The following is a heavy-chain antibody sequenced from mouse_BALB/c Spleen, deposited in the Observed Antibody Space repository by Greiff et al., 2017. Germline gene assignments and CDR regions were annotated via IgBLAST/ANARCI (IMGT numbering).Heavy chain of an antibody. J-gene: IGHJ3*01. D-gene: IGHD2-4*01. CDR3: ARRGLRRDFAY. V-gene: IGHV5-17*02. CDR1: GFTFSSFG. CDR2: ISSGSSTI. Sequence: VQLKESGGGLVQPGGSRKLSCAASGFTFSSFGMHWVRQAPEKGLEWVAYISSGSSTIYYADTVKGRFTISRDNPKNTLFLQMTSLRSEDTAMYYCARRGLRRDFAYWGQGTLVTVSA.